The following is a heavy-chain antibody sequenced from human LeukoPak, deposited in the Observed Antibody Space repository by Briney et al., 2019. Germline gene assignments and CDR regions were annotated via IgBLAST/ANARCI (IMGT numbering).Heavy chain of an antibody. J-gene: IGHJ6*02. V-gene: IGHV1-2*04. CDR2: INPNSGGT. CDR1: GYTFTGYY. Sequence: ASVTVSCKASGYTFTGYYMHWVRQAPGQGLEWMGWINPNSGGTNYAQKFQGWVTMTRDTSISTAYMELSRLRSDDTAVYYCAREAITGTIGGYYGMDVWGQRTTVTVSS. D-gene: IGHD1-20*01. CDR3: AREAITGTIGGYYGMDV.